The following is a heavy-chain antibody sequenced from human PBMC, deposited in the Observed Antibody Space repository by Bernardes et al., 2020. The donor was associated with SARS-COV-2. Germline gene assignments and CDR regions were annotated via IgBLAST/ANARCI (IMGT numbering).Heavy chain of an antibody. CDR2: IDNRGNT. CDR3: ARHGAGEDLSYFDY. J-gene: IGHJ4*02. Sequence: SETLSLNCTVSGGSISGYYLSWIRQAPEMRLEWIGYIDNRGNTKFSPSLKSRVTISVDTSKNQFSLKVTSVTAADTAMYYCARHGAGEDLSYFDYWGRGTLVTVSS. CDR1: GGSISGYY. V-gene: IGHV4-59*01. D-gene: IGHD3-16*01.